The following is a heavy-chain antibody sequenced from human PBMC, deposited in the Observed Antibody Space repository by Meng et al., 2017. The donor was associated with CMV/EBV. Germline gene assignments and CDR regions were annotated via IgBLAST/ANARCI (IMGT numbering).Heavy chain of an antibody. Sequence: SVKVSCKASGGTFSSYAISWVRQAPGQGLEWMGGIIPIFGTANYAQKFQGRVTITTDESTSTAYMELSSLRSEDTAVYYCARGGIPAAIPYDRYYYYGMDAWGQGTTVTVSS. V-gene: IGHV1-69*05. CDR1: GGTFSSYA. CDR2: IIPIFGTA. CDR3: ARGGIPAAIPYDRYYYYGMDA. D-gene: IGHD2-2*02. J-gene: IGHJ6*02.